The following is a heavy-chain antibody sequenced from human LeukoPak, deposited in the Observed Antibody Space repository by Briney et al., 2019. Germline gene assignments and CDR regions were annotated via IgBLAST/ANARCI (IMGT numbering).Heavy chain of an antibody. CDR2: ISDSGDKT. D-gene: IGHD3-22*01. CDR1: GFTFSNYA. Sequence: GGSLRLSCAASGFTFSNYAMSWVRQAPGKGLECVSAISDSGDKTDYADSVRGRFTIYRDNSKDTLYLQMNSLRAEDTAVYYCARADYYYDSSGYQTSDYWGQGTLVTVSS. J-gene: IGHJ4*02. CDR3: ARADYYYDSSGYQTSDY. V-gene: IGHV3-23*01.